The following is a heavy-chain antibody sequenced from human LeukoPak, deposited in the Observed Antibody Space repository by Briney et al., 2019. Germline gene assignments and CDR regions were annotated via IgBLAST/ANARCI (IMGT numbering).Heavy chain of an antibody. Sequence: VASVKVSCKASGYTFSNYAMNWVRQVPGQGLEWMGWIHTNTGNPTYGQGFTGRFVFSLDTSVSTAYLQISDIKAEDNAVYYCARKNSFDAFDIWGQGTMVTVSS. D-gene: IGHD2/OR15-2a*01. CDR3: ARKNSFDAFDI. J-gene: IGHJ3*02. CDR1: GYTFSNYA. V-gene: IGHV7-4-1*02. CDR2: IHTNTGNP.